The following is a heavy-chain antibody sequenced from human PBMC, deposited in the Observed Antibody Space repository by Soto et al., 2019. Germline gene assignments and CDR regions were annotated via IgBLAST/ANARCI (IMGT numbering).Heavy chain of an antibody. CDR2: ISYGGATT. V-gene: IGHV3-23*01. J-gene: IGHJ4*02. D-gene: IGHD1-1*01. CDR3: AKADRSTTARYYFDY. Sequence: PGGSLRLSCAASGFTFSSYAMSWVRQAPGKGLGWVSVISYGGATTYYADSVKGRFTISRDNSRNTLFLQLNSLRAEDTAVYYCAKADRSTTARYYFDYWGQGTLVTVSS. CDR1: GFTFSSYA.